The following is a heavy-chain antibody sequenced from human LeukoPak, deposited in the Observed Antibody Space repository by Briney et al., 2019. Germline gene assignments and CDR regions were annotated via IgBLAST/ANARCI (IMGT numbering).Heavy chain of an antibody. Sequence: GGSLRLSCAASGFTVSSNYMSWVRQAPGKGLEWVSVIYRGDNTYYADSVKGRFTISRDNSRNTLYLHMNSLRAEDTAVYYCASPGVQLWVRPFDYWGQGTLVTVSS. CDR3: ASPGVQLWVRPFDY. D-gene: IGHD1-1*01. CDR2: IYRGDNT. J-gene: IGHJ4*02. V-gene: IGHV3-66*01. CDR1: GFTVSSNY.